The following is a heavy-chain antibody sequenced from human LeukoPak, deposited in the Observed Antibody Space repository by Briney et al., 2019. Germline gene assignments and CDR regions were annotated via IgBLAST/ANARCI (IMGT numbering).Heavy chain of an antibody. D-gene: IGHD6-13*01. V-gene: IGHV3-23*01. CDR1: GFTFSSYA. Sequence: GGSLRLSCAPSGFTFSSYAMSWVRHAPGKWLEWVSALWVGVSTTDDADSVKGRFAISRVNSKNTLYLQMISLRAEDTAVYYCTLAAAGTHYYYSGMDVWGQGTTVTVSS. CDR2: LWVGVSTT. J-gene: IGHJ6*02. CDR3: TLAAAGTHYYYSGMDV.